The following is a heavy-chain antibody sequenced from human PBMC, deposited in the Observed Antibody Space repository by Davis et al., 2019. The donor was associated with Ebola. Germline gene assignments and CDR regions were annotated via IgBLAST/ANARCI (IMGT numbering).Heavy chain of an antibody. CDR1: GGSISSSSYY. D-gene: IGHD6-13*01. Sequence: MPSETLSLTCTVSGGSISSSSYYWGWIRQPPGKGLEWIGSIYYSGSTYYNPSLKSRVTISVDTSKNQFSLKLSSVTAADTAVYYCARQTIGYSSSNNWFDPWDQGTLVTVSS. J-gene: IGHJ5*02. CDR3: ARQTIGYSSSNNWFDP. V-gene: IGHV4-39*01. CDR2: IYYSGST.